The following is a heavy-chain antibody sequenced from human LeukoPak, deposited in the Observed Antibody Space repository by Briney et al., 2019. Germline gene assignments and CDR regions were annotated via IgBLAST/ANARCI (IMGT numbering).Heavy chain of an antibody. CDR2: INSDGSST. CDR1: GFTFSSYW. J-gene: IGHJ3*02. Sequence: GGSLRHTCAASGFTFSSYWMHWVRHAPGKGLLWVSDINSDGSSTSYADSVKGRFTISRDNAKNTLYLQMNSLRAEDTAVYYCARVGYSYDYAVSVAFDIWGQGTMVTVSS. V-gene: IGHV3-74*01. D-gene: IGHD5-18*01. CDR3: ARVGYSYDYAVSVAFDI.